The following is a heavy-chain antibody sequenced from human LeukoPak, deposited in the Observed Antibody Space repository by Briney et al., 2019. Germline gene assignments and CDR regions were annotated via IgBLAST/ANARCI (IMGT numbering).Heavy chain of an antibody. CDR2: IYYSGST. CDR3: ARVTGYMIEDYXXY. D-gene: IGHD3-22*01. J-gene: IGHJ4*01. CDR1: GDSISIYY. Sequence: SETLSLTCTVSGDSISIYYWSWIRQPPGKGLEWIGYIYYSGSTNYNPSLKSRVTISVDTSKNQFSLRLSSVTAADTAVYYCARVTGYMIEDYXXYWGXXTLXTVSS. V-gene: IGHV4-59*01.